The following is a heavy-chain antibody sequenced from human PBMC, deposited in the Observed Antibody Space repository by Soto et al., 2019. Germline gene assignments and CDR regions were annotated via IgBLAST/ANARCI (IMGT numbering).Heavy chain of an antibody. Sequence: QITLKESGPTLVKPTQTLTLTCTFSGFSLSSTRVAVGWIRQPPGKALEWLALIYWDDDKRYSPFLKSRLTITKATSKNQVVLTMTNMDPVDTATYYCAHSVVAGLGYYFDYWGQGTLVTVSS. J-gene: IGHJ4*02. CDR2: IYWDDDK. V-gene: IGHV2-5*02. D-gene: IGHD6-19*01. CDR1: GFSLSSTRVA. CDR3: AHSVVAGLGYYFDY.